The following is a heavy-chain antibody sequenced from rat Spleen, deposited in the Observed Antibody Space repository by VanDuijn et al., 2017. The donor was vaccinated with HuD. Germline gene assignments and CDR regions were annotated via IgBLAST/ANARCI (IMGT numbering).Heavy chain of an antibody. CDR2: ISYDGSST. CDR1: GFTFSNYW. V-gene: IGHV5-29*01. D-gene: IGHD1-4*01. CDR3: ARASGSFDY. J-gene: IGHJ2*01. Sequence: EVQLVETGGGLVQPGRSLKLSCVASGFTFSNYWMYWIRQAPGKGLEWVATISYDGSSTYYRDSVKGRFTISRDNAKSTLYLQMDSLRSEDTATYYCARASGSFDYWGQGVMVTVSS.